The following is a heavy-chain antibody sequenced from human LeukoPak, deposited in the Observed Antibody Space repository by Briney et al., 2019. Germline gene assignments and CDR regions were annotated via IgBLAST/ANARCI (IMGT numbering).Heavy chain of an antibody. CDR3: ARVSRRYDFWSGYYAYYFDY. CDR1: GFTFSSYW. D-gene: IGHD3-3*01. Sequence: GGSLRLSCAASGFTFSSYWMHWVRQAPGKGLVWVSRINSDGSSTSYADSVKGRFTISRDNAKNTLYLQMNSLRVEDTAVYYCARVSRRYDFWSGYYAYYFDYWGQGTLVTVSS. CDR2: INSDGSST. V-gene: IGHV3-74*01. J-gene: IGHJ4*02.